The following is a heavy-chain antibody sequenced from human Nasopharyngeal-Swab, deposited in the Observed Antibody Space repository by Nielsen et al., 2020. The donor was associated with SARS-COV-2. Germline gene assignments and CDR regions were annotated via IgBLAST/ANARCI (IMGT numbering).Heavy chain of an antibody. Sequence: PGKGPEWIGYIYYSGSTYYNPSLKSRVTISVDTSKNQFSLKLSSVTAADTAVYYCARAEVPAALDYWGQGTLVTVSS. D-gene: IGHD2-2*01. J-gene: IGHJ4*02. CDR2: IYYSGST. CDR3: ARAEVPAALDY. V-gene: IGHV4-30-4*01.